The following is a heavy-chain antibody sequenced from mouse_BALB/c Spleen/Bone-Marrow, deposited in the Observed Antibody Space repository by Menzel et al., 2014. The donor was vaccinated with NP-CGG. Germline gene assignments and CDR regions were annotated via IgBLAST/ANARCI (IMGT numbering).Heavy chain of an antibody. CDR1: GFTFNDAW. CDR3: TVHGVFAY. J-gene: IGHJ3*01. CDR2: IKTKADNHAT. Sequence: EVTLMESGGGLVQPGGSMKLSCAASGFTFNDAWMDWVRQSPEKGLEWVADIKTKADNHATYYAESVKGRITISRDDSKSRVYLQMNSLRAEDTGIYYCTVHGVFAYSGQGTLVTVSA. V-gene: IGHV6-6*01.